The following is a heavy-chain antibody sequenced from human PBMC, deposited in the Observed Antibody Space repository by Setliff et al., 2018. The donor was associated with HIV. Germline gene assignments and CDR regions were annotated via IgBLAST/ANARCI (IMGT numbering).Heavy chain of an antibody. J-gene: IGHJ5*02. V-gene: IGHV4-31*03. CDR1: GDSISSGGYH. Sequence: SETLSLTCTVSGDSISSGGYHWTWIRQHPGKGLEYIGYIFYSGSTYYNPSLTSRLTMSVDTSKNQFSLQLNSSTMTDFPNPLESLPWG. CDR3: ESLP. D-gene: IGHD2-21*02. CDR2: IFYSGST.